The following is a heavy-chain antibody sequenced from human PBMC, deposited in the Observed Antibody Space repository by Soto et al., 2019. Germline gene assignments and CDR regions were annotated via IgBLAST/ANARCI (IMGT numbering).Heavy chain of an antibody. CDR3: ARLTRTYYYDSSGYYRTNYYYGMDV. V-gene: IGHV1-18*01. CDR1: GYTFTSYG. J-gene: IGHJ6*02. Sequence: QVQLVQSGAEVKKPGASVKVSCKASGYTFTSYGISWVRQAPGQGLEWMGWISAYNGNTNYAQKLQGRVTMTTETSTSTAYMELRSLRSDDTAVYYCARLTRTYYYDSSGYYRTNYYYGMDVWGQGTTVTVSS. CDR2: ISAYNGNT. D-gene: IGHD3-22*01.